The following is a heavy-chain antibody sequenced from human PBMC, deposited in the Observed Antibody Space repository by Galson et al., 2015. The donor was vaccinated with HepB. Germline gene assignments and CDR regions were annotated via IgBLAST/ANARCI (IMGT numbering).Heavy chain of an antibody. CDR2: INAGHGTA. CDR3: ARSPYSGNYYGYYDY. D-gene: IGHD1-26*01. J-gene: IGHJ4*02. Sequence: SVKVSCKASGYTFANYAIHWVRQAPGQNLEWMGWINAGHGTAKFSQNFQGRVTITTETSASLAYMELSGLRSEDTAVYYCARSPYSGNYYGYYDYRGQGTLVTVSS. CDR1: GYTFANYA. V-gene: IGHV1-3*01.